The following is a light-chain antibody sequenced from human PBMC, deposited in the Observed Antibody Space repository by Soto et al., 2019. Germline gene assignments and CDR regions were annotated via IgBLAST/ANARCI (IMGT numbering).Light chain of an antibody. CDR2: GAS. J-gene: IGKJ1*01. V-gene: IGKV3-20*01. CDR1: QSVIGSY. Sequence: EIVLTQSPGTLSLSPGEIANLSFRASQSVIGSYLAWYQQKPDQAPRLLIYGASSRATGIPDRFSGSGSGTDFTLTISRLEPEDFAVYYCKQYGSSWTFGQGTKVDI. CDR3: KQYGSSWT.